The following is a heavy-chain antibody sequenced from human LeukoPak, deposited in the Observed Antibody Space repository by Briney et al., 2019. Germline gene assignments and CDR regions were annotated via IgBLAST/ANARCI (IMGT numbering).Heavy chain of an antibody. CDR3: AKVPYSSSWPNLNWFDP. D-gene: IGHD6-13*01. CDR2: ISGSGGST. Sequence: LAGGSLRLSCAASGFTFSSYAMSWVRQAPGKGLEWVSAISGSGGSTYYADSVKGRFTISRDNSKNTLYLQMNSLRAEDTAVYYCAKVPYSSSWPNLNWFDPWGQGTLVTVSS. J-gene: IGHJ5*02. V-gene: IGHV3-23*01. CDR1: GFTFSSYA.